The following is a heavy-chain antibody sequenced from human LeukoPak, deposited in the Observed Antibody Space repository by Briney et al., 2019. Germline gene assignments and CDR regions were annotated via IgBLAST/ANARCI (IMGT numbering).Heavy chain of an antibody. V-gene: IGHV4-59*01. CDR3: ASPYDILTGYLL. CDR1: GDSLSSYY. D-gene: IGHD3-9*01. J-gene: IGHJ4*02. CDR2: IFYSGST. Sequence: TSETLSLTCTVSGDSLSSYYWTWIRQPPGKALEWIGYIFYSGSTNYNPSLKSRVTISLDTSKNQFSLKLTSVTAADTAVYYCASPYDILTGYLLWGQGTLVTVSS.